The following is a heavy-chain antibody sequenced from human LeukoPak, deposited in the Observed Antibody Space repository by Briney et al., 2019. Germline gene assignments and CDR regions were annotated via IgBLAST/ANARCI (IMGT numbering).Heavy chain of an antibody. CDR3: ASGTYRLGDY. J-gene: IGHJ4*02. Sequence: GGSLRLSCVAFGFSFSTYAMSWVRQAPGKGLEWVSGISGSGVDTHYADSVKGRFRISRDNSQNTLYLQLSSLRAEDTAVYYCASGTYRLGDYWGLGTLVTVSS. D-gene: IGHD3-10*01. CDR1: GFSFSTYA. V-gene: IGHV3-23*01. CDR2: ISGSGVDT.